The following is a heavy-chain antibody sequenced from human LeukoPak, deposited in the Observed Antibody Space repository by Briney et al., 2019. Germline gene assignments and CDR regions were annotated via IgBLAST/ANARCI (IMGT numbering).Heavy chain of an antibody. Sequence: GGSLRLSCAASGFTFSSYSMNWVRQAPGKGLEWVSYISSSSSTIYYADSVKGRFTISRDNAKNSLYLQMNSLRAEDTAVYYCARDSRIYDSSPFDYWGQGALVTVSS. CDR3: ARDSRIYDSSPFDY. CDR2: ISSSSSTI. J-gene: IGHJ4*02. V-gene: IGHV3-48*04. D-gene: IGHD3-22*01. CDR1: GFTFSSYS.